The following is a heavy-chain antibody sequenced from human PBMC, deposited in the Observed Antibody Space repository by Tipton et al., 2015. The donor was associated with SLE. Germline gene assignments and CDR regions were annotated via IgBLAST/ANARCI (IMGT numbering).Heavy chain of an antibody. D-gene: IGHD3-9*01. V-gene: IGHV4-34*01. CDR1: GGSITGYD. CDR2: INHRGST. J-gene: IGHJ4*02. CDR3: ARAGNYDILTGYFPVAFDF. Sequence: GLVKPSETLSLSCSVSGGSITGYDEFWAWIRHSPGKGLEWIGEINHRGSTNYNPSLESRVTISVDTSKTQFSLKLDSVTAADTAVYYCARAGNYDILTGYFPVAFDFWGQGTLVAVSS.